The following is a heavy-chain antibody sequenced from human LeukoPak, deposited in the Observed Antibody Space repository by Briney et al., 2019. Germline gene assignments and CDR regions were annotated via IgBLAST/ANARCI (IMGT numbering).Heavy chain of an antibody. Sequence: ASVKVSCKASGYTLSDYGVTWVRQAPGQGLEWMGWISVSSGTTTFAQNFQDRVTLTTDASTNTAYMELRTLRSDDTAVYYCARDVSRGYMDYWGQGTLVTVAS. CDR2: ISVSSGTT. CDR1: GYTLSDYG. V-gene: IGHV1-18*01. CDR3: ARDVSRGYMDY. J-gene: IGHJ4*02.